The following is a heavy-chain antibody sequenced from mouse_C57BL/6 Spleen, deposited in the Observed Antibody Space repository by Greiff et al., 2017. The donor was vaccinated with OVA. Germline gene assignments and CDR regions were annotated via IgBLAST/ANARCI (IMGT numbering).Heavy chain of an antibody. CDR2: IYPGSGNT. D-gene: IGHD2-14*01. J-gene: IGHJ3*01. CDR3: ARERVLRD. V-gene: IGHV1-76*01. CDR1: GYTFTDYY. Sequence: QVQLQQSGAELVRPGASVKLSCKASGYTFTDYYINWVKQRPGQGLEWIARIYPGSGNTYYNEKFKGKATLTAEKSSSTAYMQLSSLTSEDSAVYFCARERVLRDWGQGTLVTVSA.